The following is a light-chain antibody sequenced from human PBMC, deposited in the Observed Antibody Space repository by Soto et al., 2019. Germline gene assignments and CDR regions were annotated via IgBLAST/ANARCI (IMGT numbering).Light chain of an antibody. Sequence: QSVLTQPPSASGSPGQSVTISCTGTSSDVGGYNYVSWYQQHPGKAPKLMIYEVSKRPSGVPDRFSGSKSGNTASLTVSGLQAEDEADYYCSSYAGSNNSLYVFGTETKLTVL. CDR1: SSDVGGYNY. CDR2: EVS. CDR3: SSYAGSNNSLYV. J-gene: IGLJ1*01. V-gene: IGLV2-8*01.